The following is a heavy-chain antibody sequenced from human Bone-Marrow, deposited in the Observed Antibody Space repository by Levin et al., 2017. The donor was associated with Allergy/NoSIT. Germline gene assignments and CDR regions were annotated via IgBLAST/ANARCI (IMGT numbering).Heavy chain of an antibody. D-gene: IGHD3-3*01. V-gene: IGHV3-23*01. Sequence: GGSLRLSCAASGFTFSSYAMSWVRQAPGKGLEWVSAISGSGGSTYYADSVKGRFTISRDNSKNTLYLQMNSLRAEDTAVYYCAKWSYRGDFWSGYHLDYWGQGTLVTVSS. CDR3: AKWSYRGDFWSGYHLDY. J-gene: IGHJ4*02. CDR2: ISGSGGST. CDR1: GFTFSSYA.